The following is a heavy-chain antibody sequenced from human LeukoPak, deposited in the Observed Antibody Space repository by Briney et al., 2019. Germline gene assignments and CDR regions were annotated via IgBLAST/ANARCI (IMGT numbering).Heavy chain of an antibody. D-gene: IGHD3-3*01. CDR2: IYYSGST. CDR3: ARELGYDDDY. J-gene: IGHJ4*02. V-gene: IGHV4-59*01. CDR1: GGSISSYY. Sequence: SETLSLTCTVSGGSISSYYWSWIRQPPGKGLEWIGYIYYSGSTNYNPSLKNRVTISVDTSKNQFSLKLSSVTAADTAVYYCARELGYDDDYWGQGTLVTVSS.